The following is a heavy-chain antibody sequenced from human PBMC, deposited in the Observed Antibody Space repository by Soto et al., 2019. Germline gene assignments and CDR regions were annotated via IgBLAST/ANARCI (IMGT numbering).Heavy chain of an antibody. CDR3: ARSGIIAVAGNSLGY. V-gene: IGHV3-30-3*01. CDR1: GFTFSSYA. CDR2: ISYDGSNK. J-gene: IGHJ4*02. D-gene: IGHD6-19*01. Sequence: HPGGSLRLSCAASGFTFSSYAMHWVRQAPGKGLEWVAVISYDGSNKYYADSVKGRFTISRDNSKNTLYLQMNSLRAEDTAVYYCARSGIIAVAGNSLGYWGQGTLVTVSS.